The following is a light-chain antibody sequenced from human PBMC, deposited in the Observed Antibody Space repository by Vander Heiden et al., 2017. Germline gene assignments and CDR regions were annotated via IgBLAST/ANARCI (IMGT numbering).Light chain of an antibody. CDR2: LEGSGNY. CDR3: ETWDSNTRV. J-gene: IGLJ3*02. CDR1: SGHSSYI. Sequence: QPVLTHSSSASASLGSAVKLTCTLSSGHSSYIIAWHQQQPGKAPRYLMKLEGSGNYNKGSEIPDRFSGSSSGADRYLTISSLQSEDEADYYCETWDSNTRVFGGGTKLTVL. V-gene: IGLV4-60*03.